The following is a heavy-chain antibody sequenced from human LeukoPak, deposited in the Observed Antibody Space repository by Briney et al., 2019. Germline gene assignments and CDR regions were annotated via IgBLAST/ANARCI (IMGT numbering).Heavy chain of an antibody. CDR1: GFTFSSSN. CDR3: ARGGGRSHSDAFDI. Sequence: GGSLRLSCAASGFTFSSSNMHWVRQAPGKGLEWVSFISGTSTAIIYADSVKGRFTISRDIGRKSLYLQMNSLSDEDTAVYYCARGGGRSHSDAFDIWGQGTVVTVSS. D-gene: IGHD1-26*01. V-gene: IGHV3-48*02. CDR2: ISGTSTAI. J-gene: IGHJ3*02.